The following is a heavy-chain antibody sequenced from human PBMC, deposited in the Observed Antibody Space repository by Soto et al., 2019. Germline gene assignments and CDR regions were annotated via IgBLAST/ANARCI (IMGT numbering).Heavy chain of an antibody. CDR2: SRDKGNSYST. J-gene: IGHJ4*02. D-gene: IGHD1-7*01. CDR3: TRSIAGTTSSDY. Sequence: PGGSLRLSCAGSGFNFSDYYIDWVRQAPGKGQEWVGRSRDKGNSYSTDYAASVKGRFTVSRDASKNSLYLQMNSLKTEDTALYYCTRSIAGTTSSDYWGQGTLVTVSS. V-gene: IGHV3-72*01. CDR1: GFNFSDYY.